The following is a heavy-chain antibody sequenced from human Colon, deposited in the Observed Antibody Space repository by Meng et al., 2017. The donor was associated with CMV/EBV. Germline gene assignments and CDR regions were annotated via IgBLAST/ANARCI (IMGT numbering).Heavy chain of an antibody. D-gene: IGHD3-3*01. V-gene: IGHV3-74*01. J-gene: IGHJ5*02. CDR2: INFDGSWT. CDR3: ARDRDITYYGAWLDH. CDR1: GFTFNSYL. Sequence: SLEISCAASGFTFNSYLMHWVRQSPEKGLVWVARINFDGSWTSSAGSVKGRFKVSRDNAKSTLYLQMNSLSAEETAIYYCARDRDITYYGAWLDHWGQGTLVTVSS.